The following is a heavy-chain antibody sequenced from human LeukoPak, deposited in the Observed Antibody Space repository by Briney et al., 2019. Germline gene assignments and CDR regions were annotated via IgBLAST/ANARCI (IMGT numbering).Heavy chain of an antibody. CDR2: IRSDSSYM. Sequence: GGSLRLSCVASGFTFSSYSMNWVRQAPGKGLEWVSCIRSDSSYMYYADSVKGRFTISRDNAKNSLCLQMNSLRAEDTAVYYCASILRSSSGYYFDYWGQGTLVTVSS. V-gene: IGHV3-21*01. CDR1: GFTFSSYS. J-gene: IGHJ4*02. CDR3: ASILRSSSGYYFDY. D-gene: IGHD3-10*01.